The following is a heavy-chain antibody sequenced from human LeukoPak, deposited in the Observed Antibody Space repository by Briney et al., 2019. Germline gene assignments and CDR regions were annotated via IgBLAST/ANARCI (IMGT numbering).Heavy chain of an antibody. CDR1: GYTFTSYY. V-gene: IGHV1-46*01. CDR3: ARGFGTVNFDY. CDR2: INPSGGST. J-gene: IGHJ4*02. D-gene: IGHD3-10*01. Sequence: ASVKVSCKASGYTFTSYYMHWVRQAPGQGLERMGIINPSGGSTSYAQKFQGRVTMTRDMSTSTVYMELSSLRSEDTAVYYCARGFGTVNFDYWGQGTLVTVSS.